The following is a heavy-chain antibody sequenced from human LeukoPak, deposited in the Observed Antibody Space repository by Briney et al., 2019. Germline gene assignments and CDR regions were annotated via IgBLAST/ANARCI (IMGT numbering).Heavy chain of an antibody. V-gene: IGHV4-31*11. CDR3: ARDSRIGAAGTGFDY. J-gene: IGHJ4*02. CDR2: IHHSGNT. CDR1: GGSISSDYYY. Sequence: PSQTLSLTCAVSGGSISSDYYYWSWIRQPPGKGLEWIGYIHHSGNTYYNPSLKSRLIISVDTSKNQFSLKLSSVTAADTAVYYCARDSRIGAAGTGFDYWGQGTLVTVSS. D-gene: IGHD6-13*01.